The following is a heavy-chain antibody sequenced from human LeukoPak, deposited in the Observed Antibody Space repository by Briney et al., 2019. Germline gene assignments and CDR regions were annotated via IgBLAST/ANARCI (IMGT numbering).Heavy chain of an antibody. Sequence: SETLSLTCAVYGGTFSGYYWSWIRQPPGKGLEWIGEINHSGSTNYNPSLKGRVTISVDTSKNQFSLKLSSVTAADTAVYYCARLGRGSSPYFDYWGQGTLVTVSS. V-gene: IGHV4-34*01. CDR3: ARLGRGSSPYFDY. D-gene: IGHD6-13*01. CDR1: GGTFSGYY. CDR2: INHSGST. J-gene: IGHJ4*02.